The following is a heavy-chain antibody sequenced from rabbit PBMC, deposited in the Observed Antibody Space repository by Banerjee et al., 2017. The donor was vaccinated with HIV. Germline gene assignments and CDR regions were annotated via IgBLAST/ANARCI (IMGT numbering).Heavy chain of an antibody. CDR3: AREGYAAGSGYDF. Sequence: QLKETGGGLVQPGESLTLSCKVSGFSLSSNDMSWVRQAPGKGLERIGVIVVAKGNTYYASWVNGRFTISSDNAQNTVFLQLHSLTAADTATYFCAREGYAAGSGYDFWGPGTLVTVS. CDR1: GFSLSSND. CDR2: IVVAKGNT. V-gene: IGHV1S7*01. D-gene: IGHD8-1*01. J-gene: IGHJ6*01.